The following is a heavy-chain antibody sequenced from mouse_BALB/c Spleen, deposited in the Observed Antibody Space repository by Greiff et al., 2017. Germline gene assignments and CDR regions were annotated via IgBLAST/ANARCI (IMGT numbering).Heavy chain of an antibody. V-gene: IGHV3-2*02. J-gene: IGHJ1*01. CDR2: ISYSGST. D-gene: IGHD1-1*01. CDR3: ARGATVVAYWYFDV. Sequence: VQLKESGPGLVKPSQSLSLTCTVTGYSITSDYAWNWIRQFPGNKLEWMGYISYSGSTSYNPSLKSRISITRDTSKNQFFLQLNSVTTEDTATYYCARGATVVAYWYFDVWGAGTTVTVSS. CDR1: GYSITSDYA.